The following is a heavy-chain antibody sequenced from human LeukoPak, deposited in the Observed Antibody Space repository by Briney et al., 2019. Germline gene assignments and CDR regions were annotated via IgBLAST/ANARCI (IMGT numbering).Heavy chain of an antibody. CDR2: ISAYNGNT. Sequence: ASVKVSCKASGYTFTSYGISWVRQAPGQGLEWMGWISAYNGNTNYAQKLQGRVTMTTDTSTSTAYMELRSLRSDDTAVYYCAREVGSSSWYTGFVYYYYYYMDVWGKGTTVTVSS. V-gene: IGHV1-18*01. J-gene: IGHJ6*03. D-gene: IGHD6-13*01. CDR1: GYTFTSYG. CDR3: AREVGSSSWYTGFVYYYYYYMDV.